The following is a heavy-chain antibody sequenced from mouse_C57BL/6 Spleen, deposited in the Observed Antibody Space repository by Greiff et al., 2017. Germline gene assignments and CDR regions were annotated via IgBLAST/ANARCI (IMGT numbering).Heavy chain of an antibody. D-gene: IGHD2-3*01. J-gene: IGHJ2*01. CDR2: IHPNSGST. CDR1: GYTFPSYW. Sequence: QVQLQQPGAELVKPGASVKLSCKASGYTFPSYWMHWVKQRPGQGLEWIGMIHPNSGSTNYNEKFKSKATLTVDKSSSTAYMQLSSLTSEDSAVYYCARSYDGYLFDDWGQGTTLTVSS. CDR3: ARSYDGYLFDD. V-gene: IGHV1-64*01.